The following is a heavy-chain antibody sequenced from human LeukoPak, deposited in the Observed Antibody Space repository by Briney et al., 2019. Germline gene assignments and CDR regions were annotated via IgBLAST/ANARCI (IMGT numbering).Heavy chain of an antibody. CDR2: ISYDGSNK. CDR1: GFTFSSYA. D-gene: IGHD3-10*01. V-gene: IGHV3-30-3*01. CDR3: ARDRGPREAFDI. J-gene: IGHJ3*02. Sequence: PGGSLRLSCAASGFTFSSYAMHWVRQAPGKGLEWVAVISYDGSNKYYADSVKGRFTISRDNSKNTLYLQMNSLRAEDTAVYYCARDRGPREAFDIWGQGTMVTVSS.